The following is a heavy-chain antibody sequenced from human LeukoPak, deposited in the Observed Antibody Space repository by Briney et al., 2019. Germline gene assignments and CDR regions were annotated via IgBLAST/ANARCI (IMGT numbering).Heavy chain of an antibody. J-gene: IGHJ6*04. D-gene: IGHD3-10*02. CDR3: AELGITMIGGV. V-gene: IGHV3-30*02. CDR1: GLTFRRYG. CDR2: IESDESIR. Sequence: GGSLRLSCAASGLTFRRYGMHWVRQTPGKGLEWVAFIESDESIRQYADLVKGRFTISRDNSKNTLYLQMNSLRAEDTAVYYCAELGITMIGGVWGKGTTVTISS.